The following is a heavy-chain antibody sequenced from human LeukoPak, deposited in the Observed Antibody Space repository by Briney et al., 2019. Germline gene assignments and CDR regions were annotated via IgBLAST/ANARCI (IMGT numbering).Heavy chain of an antibody. J-gene: IGHJ4*02. Sequence: GGSLRLSCAASGFTFSSYAMSWVRQAPGKGLEWVSAISGSGGSTYYADSVKGRFTISRDNSKNTLYLQMDSLRAEDTAVYYCAKALLPNYYYSSGYQGFDYWGQGTLVTVSS. CDR3: AKALLPNYYYSSGYQGFDY. CDR1: GFTFSSYA. D-gene: IGHD3-22*01. V-gene: IGHV3-23*01. CDR2: ISGSGGST.